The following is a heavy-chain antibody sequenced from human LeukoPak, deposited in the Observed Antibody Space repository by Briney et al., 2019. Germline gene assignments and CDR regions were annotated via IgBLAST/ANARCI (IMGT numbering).Heavy chain of an antibody. D-gene: IGHD3-10*01. V-gene: IGHV4-59*01. CDR2: IHYSGST. Sequence: SETLSLTCTVSGGSISSYYWSWIRQPPGKGLEWIGYIHYSGSTNYNPSLKSRVTISVDTSKNQFSLKLSSVTAADTDVYYCARAPGGYGSGSRGAFDIWGRGTMVTVSS. CDR1: GGSISSYY. J-gene: IGHJ3*02. CDR3: ARAPGGYGSGSRGAFDI.